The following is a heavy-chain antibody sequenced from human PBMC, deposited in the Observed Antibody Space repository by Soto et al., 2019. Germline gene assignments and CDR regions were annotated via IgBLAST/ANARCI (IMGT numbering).Heavy chain of an antibody. CDR1: GFTFSDFA. CDR2: FTAAGRNT. D-gene: IGHD3-16*01. Sequence: PGGSLRLSCAASGFTFSDFAMSWVRKAPGKGLEWVSTFTAAGRNTFYADSVKGRFTISRDNSKSTLYLHVNSLRVDDTAVYYCAKMGGRNLRKLLDVWGHGTLVTVSS. J-gene: IGHJ1*01. CDR3: AKMGGRNLRKLLDV. V-gene: IGHV3-23*01.